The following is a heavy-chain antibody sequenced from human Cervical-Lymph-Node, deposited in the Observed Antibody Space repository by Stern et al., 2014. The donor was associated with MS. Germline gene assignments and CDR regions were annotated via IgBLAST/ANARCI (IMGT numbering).Heavy chain of an antibody. V-gene: IGHV1-69*01. CDR2: IIPLFGTA. CDR3: ARTPLDSSGYVERSWYFDL. J-gene: IGHJ2*01. D-gene: IGHD3-22*01. Sequence: VQLEESGAEVKKPGSSVKVSCKTSGGNFNTFALSWVRQAPGQGLEWMGGIIPLFGTANHAQRFQDRVTITADASTSTAYMELSSLRSDDTAVYYCARTPLDSSGYVERSWYFDLWGRGTRVTVSS. CDR1: GGNFNTFA.